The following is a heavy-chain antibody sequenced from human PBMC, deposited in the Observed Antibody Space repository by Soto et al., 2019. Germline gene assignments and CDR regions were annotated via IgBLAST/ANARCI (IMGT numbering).Heavy chain of an antibody. J-gene: IGHJ4*02. CDR3: AHRRPSHYFDY. CDR2: IYWDDDK. V-gene: IGHV2-5*02. CDR1: GFSLSTSGVG. Sequence: QITLKASGPTLVKPTHTLTLTCTFSGFSLSTSGVGVGWIRQPPGKALEWLALIYWDDDKLYCPSLKSRHIITKDTPKNQGILPMTSMDPVDTATYYCAHRRPSHYFDYWGQGTPVTVSS.